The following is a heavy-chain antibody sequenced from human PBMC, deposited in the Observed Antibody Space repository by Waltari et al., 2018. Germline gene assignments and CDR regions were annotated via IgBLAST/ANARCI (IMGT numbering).Heavy chain of an antibody. Sequence: EVQVVESGGGLAQPGGSLRLSCAASGFTFNTYWMHWVRQAPGKGLVWVSHISGDGNIANYADSVKGRFTISRDNAKNTLFLQMNSLRVEDTAVYYCTTSHNYTTFDIWGQGTVVTVSS. J-gene: IGHJ3*02. D-gene: IGHD3-3*01. CDR1: GFTFNTYW. V-gene: IGHV3-74*01. CDR3: TTSHNYTTFDI. CDR2: ISGDGNIA.